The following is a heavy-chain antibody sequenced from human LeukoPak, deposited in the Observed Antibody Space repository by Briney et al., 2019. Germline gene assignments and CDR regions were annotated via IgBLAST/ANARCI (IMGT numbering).Heavy chain of an antibody. CDR1: GFTFSSYA. CDR2: ISFDGSNK. V-gene: IGHV3-30*04. J-gene: IGHJ4*02. CDR3: ARDFSVLVAARYLDY. Sequence: GGSLRLSCAASGFTFSSYAMSWVRQAPGKGLEWVALISFDGSNKYYADSVKGRFTISRDNSKNTLYLQMNSLRAEDTAVYYCARDFSVLVAARYLDYWGQGTLVTVSS. D-gene: IGHD2-15*01.